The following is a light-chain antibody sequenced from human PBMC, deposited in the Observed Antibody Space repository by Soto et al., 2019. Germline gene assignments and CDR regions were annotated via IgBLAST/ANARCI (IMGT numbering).Light chain of an antibody. CDR1: QSISSY. J-gene: IGKJ1*01. CDR3: QQSYSTSRT. Sequence: DIQMTQSPSSLSASVGDRVTITCRASQSISSYLNWYQQKPGKAPKLLIYAASSLQSGVPSRFSGSGSGTDFTLTISSLQPEEFATYDCQQSYSTSRTFDLETKVEIK. V-gene: IGKV1-39*01. CDR2: AAS.